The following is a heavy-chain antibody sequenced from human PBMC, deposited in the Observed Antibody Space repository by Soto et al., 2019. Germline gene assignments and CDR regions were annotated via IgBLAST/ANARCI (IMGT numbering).Heavy chain of an antibody. CDR3: ARHPPYGPLDY. Sequence: PSETLSLICTVSGASVSSGSYYWNWIRQPPGKGLEWIGYIYYSGSTYYNPSLKSRVTISGDTSKNQFSLRLTSVTAADTAVYYCARHPPYGPLDYWGQGTLVTVSS. D-gene: IGHD4-17*01. CDR1: GASVSSGSYY. J-gene: IGHJ4*02. CDR2: IYYSGST. V-gene: IGHV4-39*01.